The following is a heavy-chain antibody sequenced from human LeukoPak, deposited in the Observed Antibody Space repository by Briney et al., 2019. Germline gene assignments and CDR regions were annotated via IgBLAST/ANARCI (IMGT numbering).Heavy chain of an antibody. Sequence: ASVKVSCKASGYTFTGYYMHWVRQPPGQGLEWIAWINPNSGGTNYAQKFQGRVTMTRDTSISTAYMELSRLRSDDTAVYYCARDYVGVVAATRYYYGMDVWGQGTTVTVSS. CDR3: ARDYVGVVAATRYYYGMDV. D-gene: IGHD2-15*01. CDR2: INPNSGGT. J-gene: IGHJ6*02. CDR1: GYTFTGYY. V-gene: IGHV1-2*02.